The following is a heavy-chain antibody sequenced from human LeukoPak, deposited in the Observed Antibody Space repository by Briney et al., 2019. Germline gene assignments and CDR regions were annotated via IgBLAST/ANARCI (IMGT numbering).Heavy chain of an antibody. J-gene: IGHJ4*02. CDR1: GFTFSSYA. V-gene: IGHV3-23*01. D-gene: IGHD6-19*01. Sequence: PGGSLRLSCAASGFTFSSYAMSWVRQAPGKGLEWVSAISGSGGSTYYADSVKGRFTISRDNSKNTLYLQMNSLRAEDTAVYYCASDSRSSGWYFVYWGQGTLVTVSS. CDR2: ISGSGGST. CDR3: ASDSRSSGWYFVY.